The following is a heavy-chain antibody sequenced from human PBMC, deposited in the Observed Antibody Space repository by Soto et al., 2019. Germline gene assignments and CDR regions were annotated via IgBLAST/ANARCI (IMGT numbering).Heavy chain of an antibody. CDR1: GFTFGDYA. D-gene: IGHD3-22*01. Sequence: PGGSLRLSCTASGFTFGDYAMGWFRQAPGKGLEWVGFIRSKAYGGTTEYAASVKGRFTISRDDSKSIAYLQMNSLKTEDTAVYYCTRDSTDSSGYYSPLGAFDIWGQGTMVTVS. J-gene: IGHJ3*02. V-gene: IGHV3-49*03. CDR2: IRSKAYGGTT. CDR3: TRDSTDSSGYYSPLGAFDI.